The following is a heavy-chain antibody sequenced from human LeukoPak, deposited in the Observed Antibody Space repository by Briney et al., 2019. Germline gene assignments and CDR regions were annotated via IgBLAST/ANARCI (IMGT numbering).Heavy chain of an antibody. D-gene: IGHD6-19*01. CDR3: ATGGYSSGWYIY. Sequence: GASVKVSCKASGYTFTSYGINWVRQAPGQGLEWMGWISAYNSNTHYAQKLQGRVTMTEDTSTDTAYMELSSLRSEDTAVYYCATGGYSSGWYIYWGQGTLVTVSS. CDR2: ISAYNSNT. CDR1: GYTFTSYG. J-gene: IGHJ4*02. V-gene: IGHV1-18*01.